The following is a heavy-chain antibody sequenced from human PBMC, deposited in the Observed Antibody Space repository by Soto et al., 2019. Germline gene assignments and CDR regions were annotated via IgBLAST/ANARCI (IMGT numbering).Heavy chain of an antibody. CDR2: ISSSSSYT. V-gene: IGHV3-11*06. CDR1: GFTFSDYY. D-gene: IGHD6-6*01. CDR3: ARVEYSSSSPVNWFDP. Sequence: GGSLRLSCAASGFTFSDYYMSWIRQAPGKGLEWVSYISSSSSYTNYADSVKGRFTISRDNAKNSLYLQMNSLRAEDTAVYYCARVEYSSSSPVNWFDPWGQGTLVTVSS. J-gene: IGHJ5*02.